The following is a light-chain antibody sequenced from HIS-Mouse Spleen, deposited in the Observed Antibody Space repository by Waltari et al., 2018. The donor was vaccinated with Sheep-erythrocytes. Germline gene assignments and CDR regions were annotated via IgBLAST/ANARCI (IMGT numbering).Light chain of an antibody. V-gene: IGLV2-23*01. Sequence: QSALTQPASVSGSPGQSITISCTGTSSDVGSYNLDSWYQQHPGKAPKLMIYEGSKRPSGVSNRFSGSKSGNTASLTISGRQAEDEADYYCCSYAGSSTPWVFGGGTKLTVL. CDR3: CSYAGSSTPWV. CDR1: SSDVGSYNL. J-gene: IGLJ3*02. CDR2: EGS.